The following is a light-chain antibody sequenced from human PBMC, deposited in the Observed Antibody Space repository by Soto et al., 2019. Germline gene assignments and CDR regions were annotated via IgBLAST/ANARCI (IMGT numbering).Light chain of an antibody. V-gene: IGKV1-5*01. CDR3: QQYDSYRT. CDR1: QNISTS. CDR2: DVS. J-gene: IGKJ1*01. Sequence: DIQLTQSPSTLSASVGDRVTITCRPSQNISTSLAWYQQRSGRAPKLLIYDVSNLESGVPSRFSGSGSGTESSLTIRGLQPDDFATYYCQQYDSYRTFGQGTTVEVK.